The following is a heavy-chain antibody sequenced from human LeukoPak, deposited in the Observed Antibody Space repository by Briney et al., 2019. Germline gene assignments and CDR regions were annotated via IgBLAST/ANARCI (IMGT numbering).Heavy chain of an antibody. D-gene: IGHD3-22*01. CDR1: GYSFTSYW. Sequence: GESLKISCKGSGYSFTSYWIGWVRQMPGKGLELMGIIYPGDSDTRYSPSFQGQVTISADKSISTAYLQWSSLKASDTAMYYCARHMDDSSGYYGPVTDYWGQGTLVTVSS. V-gene: IGHV5-51*01. CDR2: IYPGDSDT. CDR3: ARHMDDSSGYYGPVTDY. J-gene: IGHJ4*02.